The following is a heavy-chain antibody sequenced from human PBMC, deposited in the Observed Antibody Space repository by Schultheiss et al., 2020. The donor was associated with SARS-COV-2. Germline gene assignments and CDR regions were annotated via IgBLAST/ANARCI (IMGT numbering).Heavy chain of an antibody. CDR2: INPNSGAT. V-gene: IGHV1-2*04. J-gene: IGHJ4*02. Sequence: ASVKVSCKASGYTFTSYGISWVRQAPGQGLEWMGWINPNSGATNYAQKFQGWVTMTRDTSISTAYMEVGRLRSDDTAVYYCARDGSSSAGGFDYWGQGTLVTVSS. CDR3: ARDGSSSAGGFDY. D-gene: IGHD6-6*01. CDR1: GYTFTSYG.